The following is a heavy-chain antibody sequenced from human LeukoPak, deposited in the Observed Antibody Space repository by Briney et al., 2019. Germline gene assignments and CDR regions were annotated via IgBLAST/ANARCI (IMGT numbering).Heavy chain of an antibody. Sequence: SETLSLPCTVSGGSISRYYWSWVRQPPRKGLEWIGFVYYTESTNYSPSLKSRVTISVDTSKNQFSLKLRSVTAADTAVYYCARISSSNWYNERGAFDVWGQGTMVTVSS. CDR2: VYYTEST. CDR1: GGSISRYY. CDR3: ARISSSNWYNERGAFDV. J-gene: IGHJ3*01. V-gene: IGHV4-59*01. D-gene: IGHD6-13*01.